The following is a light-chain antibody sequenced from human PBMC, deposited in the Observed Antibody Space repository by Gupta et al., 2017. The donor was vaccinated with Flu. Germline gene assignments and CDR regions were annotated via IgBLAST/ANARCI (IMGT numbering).Light chain of an antibody. Sequence: QSVLTQPPSVSGAPGQRVTISCTGSYSNIGAGFDVHWYPHLPGTAPQLLIHGNSNRPSGVPDRFSGSKSGTSASLAITGLQAEDEADYYCQSYDSRLSVVLGGGTKLTVL. CDR2: GNS. V-gene: IGLV1-40*01. CDR1: YSNIGAGFD. CDR3: QSYDSRLSVV. J-gene: IGLJ2*01.